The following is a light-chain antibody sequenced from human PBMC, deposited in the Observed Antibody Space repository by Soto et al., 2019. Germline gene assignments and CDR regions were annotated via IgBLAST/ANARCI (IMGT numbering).Light chain of an antibody. V-gene: IGLV2-14*01. CDR2: EVT. CDR3: SSYTTSATLV. CDR1: STDIGVYNH. J-gene: IGLJ3*02. Sequence: QSGVAQPASVSGSPGHSITISCTGASTDIGVYNHVSWYQQHPGKAPRVMIYEVTNRPSGVSNRFSGSKSGDTASLTISGLHSEDEADYYCSSYTTSATLVFGGGTQLTVL.